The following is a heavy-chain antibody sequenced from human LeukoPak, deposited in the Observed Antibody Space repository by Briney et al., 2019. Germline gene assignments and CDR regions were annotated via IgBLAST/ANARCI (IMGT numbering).Heavy chain of an antibody. CDR3: ARDLASDVAY. J-gene: IGHJ4*02. V-gene: IGHV3-30*04. Sequence: PGGSLRLSCAASGFTFSSYAMHWVRQAPGKGLEWVAVISYDGSNKYYADSVKGRFTISRDNSKNTLYLQMNSLRAEDTAVYYCARDLASDVAYWGQGTLVTVSS. D-gene: IGHD2-21*02. CDR2: ISYDGSNK. CDR1: GFTFSSYA.